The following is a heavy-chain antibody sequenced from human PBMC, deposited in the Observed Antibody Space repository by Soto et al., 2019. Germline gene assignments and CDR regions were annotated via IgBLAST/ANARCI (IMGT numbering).Heavy chain of an antibody. D-gene: IGHD3-22*01. CDR1: GDSISSSNW. V-gene: IGHV4-4*02. CDR2: IYHSGST. Sequence: SETLSLTCAVSGDSISSSNWWSWVRQPPGKGLEWIGDIYHSGSTNYNPSLKSRVTLSVDKSKNHFSLTLTSVTAADTAVYYCARVLYYYDSSGYLDYWGQGTLVTVSS. J-gene: IGHJ4*02. CDR3: ARVLYYYDSSGYLDY.